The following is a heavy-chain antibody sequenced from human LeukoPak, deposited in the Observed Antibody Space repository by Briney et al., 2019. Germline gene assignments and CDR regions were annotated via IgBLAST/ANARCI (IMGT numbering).Heavy chain of an antibody. CDR1: GFTVSSNY. CDR2: IYSGGST. Sequence: GGSLRLSCAVSGFTVSSNYMSWVRQAPGKGLEWVSVIYSGGSTYYADSVKGRFTISRDNSKNTLYLQMNSLRAEDTAVYYCAKVKGSEKAMNPSGPFDYWGQGTLVTVSS. V-gene: IGHV3-66*01. J-gene: IGHJ4*02. CDR3: AKVKGSEKAMNPSGPFDY. D-gene: IGHD3-3*01.